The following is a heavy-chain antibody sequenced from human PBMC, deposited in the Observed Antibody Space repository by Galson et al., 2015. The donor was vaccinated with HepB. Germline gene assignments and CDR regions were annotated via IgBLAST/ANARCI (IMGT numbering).Heavy chain of an antibody. Sequence: SVTVSCKASGSTFTSYAMNWVRQAPGQGLEWMGWINTNTGNPTYAQGFTGRFVFSLDTSVNTAYLQISSLKAEDTAVYYCARMVFVDSSGYLNAFDIWGQGTMVTVSS. CDR1: GSTFTSYA. CDR3: ARMVFVDSSGYLNAFDI. J-gene: IGHJ3*02. V-gene: IGHV7-4-1*02. CDR2: INTNTGNP. D-gene: IGHD3-22*01.